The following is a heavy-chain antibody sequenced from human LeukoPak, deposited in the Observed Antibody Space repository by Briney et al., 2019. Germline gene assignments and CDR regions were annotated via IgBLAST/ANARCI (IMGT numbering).Heavy chain of an antibody. J-gene: IGHJ4*02. D-gene: IGHD2-2*01. V-gene: IGHV1-2*02. CDR3: ARASTPSCSGNTCYLDY. CDR1: GYTFTGYY. Sequence: ASVKVSCKASGYTFTGYYIHWLRQAPGQKLEWMTWFNPKSGAANYAQNFQRRVTLTSDPSINTVYMELSGLTSDDTAVYFCARASTPSCSGNTCYLDYWGQGTLVTVSS. CDR2: FNPKSGAA.